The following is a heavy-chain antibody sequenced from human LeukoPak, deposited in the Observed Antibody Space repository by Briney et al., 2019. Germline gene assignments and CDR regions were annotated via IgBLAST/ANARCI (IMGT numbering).Heavy chain of an antibody. Sequence: PGGSLRLSCVACGSTFRSYGIHWVRQAPGKGLEWAALISDDGSNKDYADSVKGRFTISRDNSKNTVYLQMNSLRPEDTAVYFCAKSDTKYNDDKESWGQGTLVTVSA. CDR3: AKSDTKYNDDKES. D-gene: IGHD3-9*01. CDR2: ISDDGSNK. J-gene: IGHJ4*02. CDR1: GSTFRSYG. V-gene: IGHV3-30*18.